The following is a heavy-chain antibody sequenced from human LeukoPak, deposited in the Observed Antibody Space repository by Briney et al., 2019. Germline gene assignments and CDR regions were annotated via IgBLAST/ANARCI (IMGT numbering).Heavy chain of an antibody. CDR2: ISGSGARA. CDR3: AKEVVMGETNYYYYGMDV. D-gene: IGHD1-26*01. Sequence: GGSLRRSCAASGFNFRGYAMSWVRQAPGKGLEWVSAISGSGARAHYAESVRGRFTISRDNSQNTLHLQMTSLRAEDTAVYYCAKEVVMGETNYYYYGMDVWGQGTTVTVSS. J-gene: IGHJ6*02. CDR1: GFNFRGYA. V-gene: IGHV3-23*01.